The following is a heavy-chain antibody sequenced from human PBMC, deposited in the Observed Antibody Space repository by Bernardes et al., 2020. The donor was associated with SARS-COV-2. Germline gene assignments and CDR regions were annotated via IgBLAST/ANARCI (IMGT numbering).Heavy chain of an antibody. Sequence: SETLSLTCTVSGDSISRYFWTWVRQPPGKGLEFLSYIYDGGSIKYTPSIQSRATISVDTSKSQISLKLTSVTAADTAVYYCARLWLNRYYYYYAMDVWGHGTAVTVSS. CDR3: ARLWLNRYYYYYAMDV. CDR1: GDSISRYF. J-gene: IGHJ6*02. CDR2: IYDGGSI. D-gene: IGHD5-12*01. V-gene: IGHV4-59*01.